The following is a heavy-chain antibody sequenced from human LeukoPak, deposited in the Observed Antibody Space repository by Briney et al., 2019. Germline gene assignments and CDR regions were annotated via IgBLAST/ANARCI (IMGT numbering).Heavy chain of an antibody. CDR2: ITCDGSNK. Sequence: PGGSLRLSCAASGFTFSSYAMSWVRQAPGKGLEGVAVITCDGSNKYYADSVKGRFTISRDNSKNTLYLQMNSLRAEDTAVYYCATSPSFYSSSWYYFDYWGQGTLVTVSS. CDR3: ATSPSFYSSSWYYFDY. D-gene: IGHD6-13*01. V-gene: IGHV3-30*03. CDR1: GFTFSSYA. J-gene: IGHJ4*02.